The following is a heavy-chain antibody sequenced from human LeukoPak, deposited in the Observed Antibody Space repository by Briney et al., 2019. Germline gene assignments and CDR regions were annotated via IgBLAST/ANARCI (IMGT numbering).Heavy chain of an antibody. V-gene: IGHV3-11*04. CDR3: ATADSSGYYVHKEGVFDY. CDR2: ISSSGSTI. J-gene: IGHJ4*02. D-gene: IGHD3-22*01. CDR1: GFTFSDYY. Sequence: PGGSLRLSCAASGFTFSDYYMSWIRQAPGKGLEWVSYISSSGSTIYYADSVKGRFTISRDNAKNSLYLQMNSLRAEDTAVYYCATADSSGYYVHKEGVFDYWGQGTLVTVSS.